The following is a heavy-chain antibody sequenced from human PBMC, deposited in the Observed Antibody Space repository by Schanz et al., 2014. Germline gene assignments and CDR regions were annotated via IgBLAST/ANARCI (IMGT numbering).Heavy chain of an antibody. CDR3: ARKMKLGVYGGKGHDSLDI. J-gene: IGHJ3*02. D-gene: IGHD4-17*01. Sequence: EVQLVESGGGLIQPGGSLRLSCAASGFTFSSYSMNWVRQAPGKGLEWVSYVSRSTPDIYYADSVKGRFTISRDNAKNTLYLQMNTLRAEDTAVYYCARKMKLGVYGGKGHDSLDIWGQGTRVTVSS. CDR1: GFTFSSYS. CDR2: VSRSTPDI. V-gene: IGHV3-48*04.